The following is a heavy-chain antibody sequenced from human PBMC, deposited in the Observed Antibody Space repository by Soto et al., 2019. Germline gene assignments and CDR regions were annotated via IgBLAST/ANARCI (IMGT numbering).Heavy chain of an antibody. CDR1: GFTFSSYA. CDR2: ITSNGGNT. CDR3: ARRIPFGYGMDV. D-gene: IGHD2-21*01. V-gene: IGHV3-64*01. Sequence: EVQLVESGGGLVLPGGSLRLSCAASGFTFSSYAMHWVRQAPGKGLECVSAITSNGGNTDYASSVKGRFTISRDNSKNTLYLQMGSLRAEDMAVYYCARRIPFGYGMDVWGQGTTVTVSS. J-gene: IGHJ6*02.